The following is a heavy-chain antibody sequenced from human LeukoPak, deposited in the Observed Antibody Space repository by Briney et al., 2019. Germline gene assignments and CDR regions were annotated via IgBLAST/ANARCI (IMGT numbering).Heavy chain of an antibody. J-gene: IGHJ4*02. CDR3: ARGFSSSWYWDYFDY. CDR2: IYYSGST. Sequence: SETLSLTCTVSSGSISSHYWSWIRQPPGKGLDWIGYIYYSGSTNYNPSLKSRVTISVDTSKNQFSLKLSSVTAADTAVYYCARGFSSSWYWDYFDYWGQGTLVTVSS. CDR1: SGSISSHY. D-gene: IGHD6-13*01. V-gene: IGHV4-59*11.